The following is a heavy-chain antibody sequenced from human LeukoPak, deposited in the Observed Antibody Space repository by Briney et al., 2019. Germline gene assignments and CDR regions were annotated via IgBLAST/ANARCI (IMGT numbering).Heavy chain of an antibody. D-gene: IGHD4-17*01. CDR3: ARDVGAP. V-gene: IGHV3-30-3*01. CDR2: ISYDGSNK. Sequence: RSLRLSCAASGFTFSSYAMRWVRQAPGKGLEWVAVISYDGSNKYYADSVKGRFTISRDNSKNTLYLQMNSLRAEDTAVYYCARDVGAPWGQGTLVTVSS. CDR1: GFTFSSYA. J-gene: IGHJ5*02.